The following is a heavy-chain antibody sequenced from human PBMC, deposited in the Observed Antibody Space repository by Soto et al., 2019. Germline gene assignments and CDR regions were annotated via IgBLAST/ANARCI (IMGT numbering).Heavy chain of an antibody. V-gene: IGHV3-33*01. CDR2: IWYDGSNK. CDR3: ARDLGKYYYDSSGYKSRGAFDI. D-gene: IGHD3-22*01. CDR1: GFTFSSYG. Sequence: GGSLRLSCAASGFTFSSYGMHWVRQAPGKGLEWVAVIWYDGSNKYYADSVKGRFTISRDKSKNTLYLQMNSLRAEDTAVYYCARDLGKYYYDSSGYKSRGAFDIWGQGTMVTVSS. J-gene: IGHJ3*02.